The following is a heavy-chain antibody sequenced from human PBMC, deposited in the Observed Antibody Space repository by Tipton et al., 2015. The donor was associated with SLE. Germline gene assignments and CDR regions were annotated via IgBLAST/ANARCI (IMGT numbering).Heavy chain of an antibody. D-gene: IGHD1-26*01. V-gene: IGHV4-34*01. CDR1: GGSFSGFY. J-gene: IGHJ4*02. Sequence: TLSLTCAVYGGSFSGFYWNWIRQPPGKGLEWIGEIDDSGSTNYNPSLKSRVTISLDTSRKQFSLSLNSVTAADTAVYYCARGRLGDSQHHFDYWGQGTLVTVSS. CDR2: IDDSGST. CDR3: ARGRLGDSQHHFDY.